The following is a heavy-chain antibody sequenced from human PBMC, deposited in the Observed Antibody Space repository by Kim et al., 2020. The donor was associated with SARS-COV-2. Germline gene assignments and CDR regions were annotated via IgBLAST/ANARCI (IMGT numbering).Heavy chain of an antibody. V-gene: IGHV3-21*01. J-gene: IGHJ4*02. CDR3: AKTTVTGG. Sequence: SSYIYYADAMKGRFTISRDNAKNSLYLQMNSLRAEDTAVYYCAKTTVTGGWGQGTLVTVSS. D-gene: IGHD4-17*01. CDR2: SSYI.